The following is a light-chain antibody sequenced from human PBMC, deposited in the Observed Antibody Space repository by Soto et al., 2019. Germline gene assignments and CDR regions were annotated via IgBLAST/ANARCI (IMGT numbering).Light chain of an antibody. CDR1: QSVSSY. J-gene: IGKJ5*01. CDR2: DAS. CDR3: QHRSIWPVS. Sequence: EIVLTQSPGTLSLSPGERATLSCRASQSVSSYLAWYHQKPGQAPRLLIFDASNRATGIPARFSGSGSGTDFTLTISSLEPEDFAVYYCQHRSIWPVSFGQGTRLEIK. V-gene: IGKV3-11*01.